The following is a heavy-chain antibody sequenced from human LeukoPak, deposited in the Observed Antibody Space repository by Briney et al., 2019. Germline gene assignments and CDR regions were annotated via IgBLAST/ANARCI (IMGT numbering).Heavy chain of an antibody. Sequence: GGSLRLSCTASGFTFSGYSMNWIRQAPGKGLEWVSSFGTRSTSIYHAGSVKGRFAISRDNAKNSLYLQMNSLRAEDTALYYCAREVSEGFDYWGQGTLVTVSS. CDR2: FGTRSTSI. V-gene: IGHV3-21*01. CDR1: GFTFSGYS. D-gene: IGHD3-22*01. J-gene: IGHJ4*02. CDR3: AREVSEGFDY.